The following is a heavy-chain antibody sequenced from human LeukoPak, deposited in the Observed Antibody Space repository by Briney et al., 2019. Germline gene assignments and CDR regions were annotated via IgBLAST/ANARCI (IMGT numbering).Heavy chain of an antibody. V-gene: IGHV4-34*01. CDR3: ATTNYDFWSGSMGY. CDR1: GGSFSGYY. J-gene: IGHJ4*02. D-gene: IGHD3-3*01. CDR2: INHSGST. Sequence: TSETLSLTCAVYGGSFSGYYWSWIRQPPGKGLEWIGEINHSGSTNYNPSLKSRVTISLDMSKNQFSLKLSSVTAADTAVYYCATTNYDFWSGSMGYWGQGTLVTVSS.